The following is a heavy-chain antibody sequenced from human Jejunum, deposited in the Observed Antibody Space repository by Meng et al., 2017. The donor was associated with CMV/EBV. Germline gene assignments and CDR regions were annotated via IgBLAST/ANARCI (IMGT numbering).Heavy chain of an antibody. CDR1: GFTVSSTY. D-gene: IGHD5-18*01. V-gene: IGHV3-66*02. J-gene: IGHJ4*02. CDR3: ARGADTPVVLPPDL. CDR2: IFGSGTT. Sequence: SGFTVSSTYMSWVRQAPGKGLEWVSVIFGSGTTVYPDSVKGRFTISRDNSKNTVYLQTNSLKLEDTAVYYCARGADTPVVLPPDLWGQGTLVTVSS.